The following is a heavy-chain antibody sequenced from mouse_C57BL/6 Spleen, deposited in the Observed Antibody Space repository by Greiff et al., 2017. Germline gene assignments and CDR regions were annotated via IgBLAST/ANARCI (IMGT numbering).Heavy chain of an antibody. CDR2: ISRGSSTI. D-gene: IGHD1-1*01. V-gene: IGHV5-17*01. Sequence: EVQGVESGGGLVKPGGSLKLSCAASGFTFSDYGMHWVRQAPEKGLEWVAYISRGSSTIYYADTVKGRFTIARDNAKNTLFLQMTSLRSEDTAVYYCARPLYYGSSPAWFAYWGQGTLVTVSA. J-gene: IGHJ3*01. CDR3: ARPLYYGSSPAWFAY. CDR1: GFTFSDYG.